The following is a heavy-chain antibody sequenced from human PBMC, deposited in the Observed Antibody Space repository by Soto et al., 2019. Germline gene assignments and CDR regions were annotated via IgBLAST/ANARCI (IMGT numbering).Heavy chain of an antibody. D-gene: IGHD1-26*01. Sequence: QVTLKESGPVLVKPTETLTLTCTVSGFSLSNARMGVSWIRQPPGKALEWLAHIFSNYEKSYSTSLKSRLTISKDTPKHQVVLTMTNMDSVDTATDGCARRYGHSGRREYWGQGTLVTVSS. V-gene: IGHV2-26*01. J-gene: IGHJ4*02. CDR1: GFSLSNARMG. CDR3: ARRYGHSGRREY. CDR2: IFSNYEK.